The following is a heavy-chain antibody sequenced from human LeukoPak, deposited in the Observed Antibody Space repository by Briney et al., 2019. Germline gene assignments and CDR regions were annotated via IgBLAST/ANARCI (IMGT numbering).Heavy chain of an antibody. CDR2: IYYSGST. CDR1: GGSMSSYY. CDR3: ARRRWDYSNYGAAGGFDY. Sequence: SETLSLTCTVSGGSMSSYYWNWIRQPPGKGLEWIGYIYYSGSTNYNPSLKSRVTISVDTSKNQFSLKLSSVTAADTAVYYCARRRWDYSNYGAAGGFDYWGQGTLVTVSS. V-gene: IGHV4-59*08. D-gene: IGHD4-11*01. J-gene: IGHJ4*02.